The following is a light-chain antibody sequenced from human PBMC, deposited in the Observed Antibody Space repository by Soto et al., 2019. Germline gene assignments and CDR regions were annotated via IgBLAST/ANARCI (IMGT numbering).Light chain of an antibody. CDR2: DAS. J-gene: IGKJ4*01. CDR3: QQRSNWPPLT. CDR1: QSVSSY. Sequence: EIVLTQSPATLSLSPGERATLSCRASQSVSSYLAWYQQKPGQAPRLLIYDASNRATGIPARFSGSGSGTDFTLTISSLEPGDFAVYYCQQRSNWPPLTFGGGKKVEIK. V-gene: IGKV3-11*01.